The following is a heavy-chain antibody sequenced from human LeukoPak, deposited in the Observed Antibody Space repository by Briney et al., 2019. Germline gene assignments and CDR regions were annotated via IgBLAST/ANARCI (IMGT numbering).Heavy chain of an antibody. CDR2: IYYSGST. CDR1: GGSISSSSYY. Sequence: PSETLSLTCTVSGGSISSSSYYWGWIRQPPGKGLEWIGSIYYSGSTYYNPSLKSRVTISVDTSKNQFSLKLSSVTAADTAVYYCARDPQPSRRGTHWYFDLWGRGTLVTVSS. D-gene: IGHD1-1*01. V-gene: IGHV4-39*07. J-gene: IGHJ2*01. CDR3: ARDPQPSRRGTHWYFDL.